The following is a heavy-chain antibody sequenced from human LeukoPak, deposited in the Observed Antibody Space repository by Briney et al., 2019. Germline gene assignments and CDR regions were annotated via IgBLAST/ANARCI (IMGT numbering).Heavy chain of an antibody. CDR1: GFTFSSYS. CDR2: ISSSSSTI. Sequence: GGSLRLSCAASGFTFSSYSMNWVRQAPGKGLEWVSYISSSSSTIYYADSVKGRFTISRDNAKNSLYLQMNSLRAEDTAVYYCAREKVYCSTTSCPTDAFDIWGQGTMVTVSP. V-gene: IGHV3-48*01. D-gene: IGHD2-2*01. CDR3: AREKVYCSTTSCPTDAFDI. J-gene: IGHJ3*02.